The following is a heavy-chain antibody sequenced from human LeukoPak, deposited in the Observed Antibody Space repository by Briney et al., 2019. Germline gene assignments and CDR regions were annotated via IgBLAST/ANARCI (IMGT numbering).Heavy chain of an antibody. V-gene: IGHV3-15*01. CDR1: GFTFSNAW. CDR2: IKSKTDGGTT. Sequence: GGSLRLSCAASGFTFSNAWMSWGRQAPGMGLEWVGRIKSKTDGGTTDYAAPVKGRFTISRDDSKNTAYLQMNSLKTEDTAMYYCMRAYPYDYWGQGTLVTVSS. J-gene: IGHJ4*02. CDR3: MRAYPYDY.